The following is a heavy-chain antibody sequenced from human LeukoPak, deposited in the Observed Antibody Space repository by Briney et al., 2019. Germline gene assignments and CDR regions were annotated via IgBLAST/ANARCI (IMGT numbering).Heavy chain of an antibody. CDR1: GFTFGSYC. CDR3: GRLLLLENSGYRPFDC. V-gene: IGHV3-7*01. D-gene: IGHD3-22*01. CDR2: IKQDGNEK. Sequence: GGSLRLSCSASGFTFGSYCLSWVPQAPGKGLVGVANIKQDGNEKFYMDSLESRYSVHRDNAENSLYLQMNSLRAEDTAVYYCGRLLLLENSGYRPFDCSGQGTLVTVSS. J-gene: IGHJ4*02.